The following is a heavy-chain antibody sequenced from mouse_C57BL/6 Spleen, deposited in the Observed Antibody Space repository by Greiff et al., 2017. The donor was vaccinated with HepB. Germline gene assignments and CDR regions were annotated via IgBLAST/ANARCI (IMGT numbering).Heavy chain of an antibody. V-gene: IGHV1-81*01. CDR1: GYTFTSYG. J-gene: IGHJ2*01. Sequence: QVQLQQSGAELARPGASVKLSCKASGYTFTSYGISWVKQRIGQGLAWIGEIYPRSGNTYYNEKFKGKATLTADKSSSTAYMELRSLTSEDSAVYFCARTVRSISRYYFDYWGQGTTLTVSS. CDR3: ARTVRSISRYYFDY. CDR2: IYPRSGNT. D-gene: IGHD1-1*01.